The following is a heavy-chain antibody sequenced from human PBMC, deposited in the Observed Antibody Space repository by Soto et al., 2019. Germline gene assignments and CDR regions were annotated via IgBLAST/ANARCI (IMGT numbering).Heavy chain of an antibody. CDR3: AIAARSYYYGMDV. V-gene: IGHV3-30-3*01. CDR2: ISYDGSNK. J-gene: IGHJ6*02. D-gene: IGHD6-6*01. CDR1: GFTFSSYA. Sequence: LRLSCAASGFTFSSYAVHWVRQAPGKGLEWVAVISYDGSNKYYADSVKGRFTISRDNSKNTLYLQMNSLRAEDTAVYYCAIAARSYYYGMDVWGQGTTVTVSS.